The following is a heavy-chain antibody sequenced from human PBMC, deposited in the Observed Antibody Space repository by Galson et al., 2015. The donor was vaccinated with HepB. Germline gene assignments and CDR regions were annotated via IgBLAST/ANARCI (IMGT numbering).Heavy chain of an antibody. V-gene: IGHV3-9*01. J-gene: IGHJ4*02. CDR3: AKSKEVVPATHFDY. CDR2: ISWNSGSI. Sequence: SLRLSCAASGFTFDDYAMHWVRQAPGEGLEGVSGISWNSGSIGYADSVKGRFTISRDNAKNSLYLQMNSLRVEDTALYYCAKSKEVVPATHFDYWGQGTLVTVSS. D-gene: IGHD2-15*01. CDR1: GFTFDDYA.